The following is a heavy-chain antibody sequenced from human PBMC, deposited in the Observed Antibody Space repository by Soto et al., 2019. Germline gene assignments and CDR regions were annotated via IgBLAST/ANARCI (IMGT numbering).Heavy chain of an antibody. CDR2: IYYSGST. D-gene: IGHD3-9*01. CDR3: ARVLVDARYDILTGSTYYYGMDV. J-gene: IGHJ6*02. CDR1: GGSVSSGSYY. Sequence: KPSETLSLTCTVSGGSVSSGSYYWSWIRQPPGKGLEWIGYIYYSGSTNYNPSLKSRVTISVDTSKNQFSLKLSSVTAADTVVYYCARVLVDARYDILTGSTYYYGMDVWGQGTTVTVSS. V-gene: IGHV4-61*01.